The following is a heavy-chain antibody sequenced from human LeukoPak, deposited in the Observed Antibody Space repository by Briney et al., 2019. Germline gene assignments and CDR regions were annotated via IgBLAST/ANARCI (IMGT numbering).Heavy chain of an antibody. CDR2: IYNSAST. J-gene: IGHJ5*02. Sequence: SDTLSLTCTVSGGSISGFYWSWIRQPAGKGLEWIGRIYNSASTNYNPSLKSRVTMSVDTSKNQFSLKLISVTAADTAVYYCARDRSSSWTRDWFDPWGQGTLVTVSS. CDR1: GGSISGFY. CDR3: ARDRSSSWTRDWFDP. D-gene: IGHD6-13*01. V-gene: IGHV4-4*07.